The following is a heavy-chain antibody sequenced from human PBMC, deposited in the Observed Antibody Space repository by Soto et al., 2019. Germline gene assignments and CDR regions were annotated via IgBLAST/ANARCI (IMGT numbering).Heavy chain of an antibody. CDR1: GFTFSSYS. CDR3: ARATVVRGVMGAFDI. D-gene: IGHD3-10*01. Sequence: EVQLVESGGGLVKPGGSLRLSCAASGFTFSSYSMNWVRQAPGKGLEWVSSISSSSSYIYYADSVKGRFTISRDNAKNSLYLQMNSLRAEDTAVYYCARATVVRGVMGAFDIWGQGTMVTVSS. V-gene: IGHV3-21*01. CDR2: ISSSSSYI. J-gene: IGHJ3*02.